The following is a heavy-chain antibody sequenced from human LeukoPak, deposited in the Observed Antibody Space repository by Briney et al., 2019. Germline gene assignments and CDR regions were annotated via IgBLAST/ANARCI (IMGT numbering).Heavy chain of an antibody. CDR2: INHSGST. D-gene: IGHD2-2*02. CDR1: GGSFSGYY. J-gene: IGHJ3*02. CDR3: ARYRIVVVPAAIGAFDI. V-gene: IGHV4-34*01. Sequence: SETPSLTCAVYGGSFSGYYWSWIRQPPGKGLEWIGEINHSGSTNYNPSLKSRVTISVDTSKNQFSLKLSSVTAADTAVYYCARYRIVVVPAAIGAFDIWGQGTMVTVSS.